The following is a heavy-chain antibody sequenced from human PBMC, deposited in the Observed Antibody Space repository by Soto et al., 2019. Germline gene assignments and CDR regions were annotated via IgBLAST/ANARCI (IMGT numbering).Heavy chain of an antibody. CDR1: GGTFSSYA. V-gene: IGHV1-69*13. Sequence: GASVKVSCKASGGTFSSYAISWVRQAPGQGLEWMGGIIPIFGTANYAQKFQGRVTITADESTSTAYMELSSLRSEDTAVYYCARATTGTTIPRPKYYYYYYGMDVWGQGTTVTVSS. D-gene: IGHD1-1*01. J-gene: IGHJ6*02. CDR3: ARATTGTTIPRPKYYYYYYGMDV. CDR2: IIPIFGTA.